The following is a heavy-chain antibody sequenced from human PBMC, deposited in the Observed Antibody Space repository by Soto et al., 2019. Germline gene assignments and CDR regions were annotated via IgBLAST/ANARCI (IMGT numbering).Heavy chain of an antibody. J-gene: IGHJ4*02. CDR2: IYYSGST. CDR3: AGGIAVAGTLGNY. Sequence: SETLSLTCTVSGRSISSYYWSWVRPPPGKGLEWIGYIYYSGSTNYNPSLKSRVTISVDTSKNQFSLKLSSVTAADTAVYYCAGGIAVAGTLGNYWGQGTLVTVSS. CDR1: GRSISSYY. V-gene: IGHV4-59*01. D-gene: IGHD6-13*01.